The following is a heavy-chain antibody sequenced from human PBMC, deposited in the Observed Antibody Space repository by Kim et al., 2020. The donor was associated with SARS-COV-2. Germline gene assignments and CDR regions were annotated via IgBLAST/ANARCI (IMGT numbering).Heavy chain of an antibody. D-gene: IGHD3-10*01. J-gene: IGHJ4*02. CDR3: ASSNGYSGSHEY. CDR2: IYFSGST. CDR1: GDSIRHYY. Sequence: SETLSLTCSVSGDSIRHYYWSWVRQPPGKGLEWLGYIYFSGSTNSNPSLKSRVTMSVDMSKNQFSLRLSSVTAADTAVYFCASSNGYSGSHEYWGQGILVNVSS. V-gene: IGHV4-59*08.